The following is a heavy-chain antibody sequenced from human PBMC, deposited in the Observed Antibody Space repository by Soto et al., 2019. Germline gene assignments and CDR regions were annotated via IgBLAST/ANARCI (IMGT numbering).Heavy chain of an antibody. CDR1: GGSISSFY. CDR2: IYYSGST. D-gene: IGHD3-16*01. CDR3: TKARLWGGDGYNSYYYNAMDV. V-gene: IGHV4-59*01. Sequence: PSETLSLTCSVSGGSISSFYWSWIRQPPGKGLEWIGYIYYSGSTNYNPSLKSRVTISVDTPKNQFSLKLSSVTAEDTALYYCTKARLWGGDGYNSYYYNAMDVWGQGTTVTVSS. J-gene: IGHJ6*02.